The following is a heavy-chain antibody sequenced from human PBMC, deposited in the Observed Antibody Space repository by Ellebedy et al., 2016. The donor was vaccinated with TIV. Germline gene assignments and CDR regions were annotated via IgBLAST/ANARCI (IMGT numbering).Heavy chain of an antibody. CDR3: ATHRGGSFRGTFEI. D-gene: IGHD1-26*01. V-gene: IGHV1-24*01. J-gene: IGHJ3*02. CDR2: FDPEQGGI. CDR1: GYTLIELS. Sequence: ASVKVSCKVSGYTLIELSVHWVRQAPGKGLEWMGGFDPEQGGIIYAQNFQGRVTMTEDTSADTAYMELSDLRSDDTAKYFCATHRGGSFRGTFEIWGQGTMVMVSS.